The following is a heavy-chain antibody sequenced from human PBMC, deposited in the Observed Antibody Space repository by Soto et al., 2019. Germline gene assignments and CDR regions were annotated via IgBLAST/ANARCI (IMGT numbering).Heavy chain of an antibody. V-gene: IGHV1-2*04. CDR3: ARVHTSSSWTYYYYGMDV. D-gene: IGHD6-13*01. CDR2: INPNSGGT. J-gene: IGHJ6*02. CDR1: GYTFTGYY. Sequence: ASVKVSCKASGYTFTGYYMHWVRQAPGQGLEWMGWINPNSGGTNYAQKFQGWVTMTRDTSISTAYMELSSLRSEDTAVYYCARVHTSSSWTYYYYGMDVWGQGTTVTVS.